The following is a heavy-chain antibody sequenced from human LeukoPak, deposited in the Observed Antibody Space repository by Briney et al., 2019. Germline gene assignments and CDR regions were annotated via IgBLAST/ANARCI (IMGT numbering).Heavy chain of an antibody. Sequence: AGGSLRLSCAPSGFTFSRHGMHWVRQAPGKGLEWVAIISNDGSRKYYAHSVEGRFTISGDNSKNTLYLQMDSLRAEDTAVYYCARDRAWNYFDYWGQGTLVTVSS. D-gene: IGHD3-3*01. V-gene: IGHV3-30*03. J-gene: IGHJ4*02. CDR3: ARDRAWNYFDY. CDR1: GFTFSRHG. CDR2: ISNDGSRK.